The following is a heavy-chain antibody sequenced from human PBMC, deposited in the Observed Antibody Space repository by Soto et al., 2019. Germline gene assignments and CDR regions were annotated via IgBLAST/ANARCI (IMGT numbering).Heavy chain of an antibody. D-gene: IGHD3-22*01. CDR2: IIPILGIA. V-gene: IGHV1-69*08. J-gene: IGHJ4*02. CDR3: ARDTDDSSGYYYSGY. CDR1: GGTFSSYT. Sequence: QVKLVQSGAEVKKPGSSVKVSCKASGGTFSSYTISWVRQAPGQGLEWMGRIIPILGIANYAQKFQGRVTITADKSTSTAYMELSSLRSEDTAVYYCARDTDDSSGYYYSGYWGQGTLVTVSS.